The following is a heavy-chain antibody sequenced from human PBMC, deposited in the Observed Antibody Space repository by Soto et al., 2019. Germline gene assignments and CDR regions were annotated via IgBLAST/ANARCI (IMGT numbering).Heavy chain of an antibody. D-gene: IGHD1-26*01. Sequence: EVQLLESGGGLVQPGGSLSLSCAASGFTFSSYAMSWVRQAPGKGLEWVSAISGSGGSTYYADSVKGRFTISRDNSKNTLYLQMNSLRAEDTAVYYCAKARGATPFYYYGMDVWGQGTTVTVSS. CDR2: ISGSGGST. J-gene: IGHJ6*02. CDR1: GFTFSSYA. CDR3: AKARGATPFYYYGMDV. V-gene: IGHV3-23*01.